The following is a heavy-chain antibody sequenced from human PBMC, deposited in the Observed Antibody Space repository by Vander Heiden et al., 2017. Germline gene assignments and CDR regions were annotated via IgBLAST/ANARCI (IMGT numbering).Heavy chain of an antibody. Sequence: EVQLMECGGGVVQPGGSLKLSCAAEGFPFSGSAMHWVRQASGKGLEWFGRIRSKANSYATAYATSVKGRFTISRDDSKSTAYLQMNSLKTEDTAVYYCTRLWRTDGDNEDYWGQGTLVTVSS. D-gene: IGHD4-17*01. CDR1: GFPFSGSA. CDR3: TRLWRTDGDNEDY. CDR2: IRSKANSYAT. J-gene: IGHJ4*02. V-gene: IGHV3-73*02.